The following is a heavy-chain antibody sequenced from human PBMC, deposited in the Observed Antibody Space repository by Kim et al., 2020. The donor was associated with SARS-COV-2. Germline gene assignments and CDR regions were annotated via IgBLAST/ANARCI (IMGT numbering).Heavy chain of an antibody. CDR2: IKKDGSEK. V-gene: IGHV3-7*01. Sequence: GGSLRLSCAASGFTLSSYWMSWVRQAPGKGLEWVANIKKDGSEKYYVDSVKGRFTISRDNAKNSLYLQMKSLRAEDTAVYYCARESSSGGYYDRMDVWG. CDR3: ARESSSGGYYDRMDV. D-gene: IGHD6-25*01. J-gene: IGHJ6*02. CDR1: GFTLSSYW.